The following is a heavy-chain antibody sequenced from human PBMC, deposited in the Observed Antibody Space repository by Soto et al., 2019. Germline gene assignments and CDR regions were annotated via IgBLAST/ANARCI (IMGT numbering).Heavy chain of an antibody. CDR3: ANLDYGDYGDEQTNAFDI. D-gene: IGHD4-17*01. CDR1: GFTFSSYA. J-gene: IGHJ3*02. V-gene: IGHV3-23*01. CDR2: ISGSGGST. Sequence: GGSLRLSCAASGFTFSSYAMSWVRQAPGKGLEWVSAISGSGGSTYYADSVKGRFTISRDNSKNTLYLQMNSLRAEDTAVYYCANLDYGDYGDEQTNAFDIWGQGTMVTVSS.